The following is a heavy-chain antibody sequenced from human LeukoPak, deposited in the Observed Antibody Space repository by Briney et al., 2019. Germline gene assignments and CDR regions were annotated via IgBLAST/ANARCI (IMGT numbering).Heavy chain of an antibody. CDR3: ARDPTYSSSWHTTCDY. CDR2: ISLSTTSI. D-gene: IGHD6-13*01. CDR1: GFTFSSYN. J-gene: IGHJ4*02. Sequence: GGSLRLSCAASGFTFSSYNMNWVRQAPGKGLEWVSYISLSTTSIYYADSVKGRFTISRDNAKNSLYLQMNSLRAEDTAVYYCARDPTYSSSWHTTCDYWGQGTLVTVSS. V-gene: IGHV3-48*04.